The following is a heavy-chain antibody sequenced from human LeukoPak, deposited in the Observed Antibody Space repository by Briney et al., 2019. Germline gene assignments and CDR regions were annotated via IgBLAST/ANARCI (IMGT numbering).Heavy chain of an antibody. CDR3: AKGIAWSVLVFDC. J-gene: IGHJ4*02. Sequence: GGSLRLSCAASGFTFSSYAMSWIRQAPGKGLEGLEWVSGISGSGGSTYYADSVKGRFTISRDNSKNTLYLQINSLRAEDTAVYYCAKGIAWSVLVFDCWGQGTLVTVSS. CDR1: GFTFSSYA. D-gene: IGHD3-9*01. CDR2: ISGSGGST. V-gene: IGHV3-23*01.